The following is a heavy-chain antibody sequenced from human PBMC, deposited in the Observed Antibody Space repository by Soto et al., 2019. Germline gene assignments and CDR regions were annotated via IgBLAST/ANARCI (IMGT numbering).Heavy chain of an antibody. CDR3: ASGGITIFGVVREYYYYGMDV. J-gene: IGHJ6*02. CDR1: GGTFSSYP. V-gene: IGHV1-69*06. CDR2: IIPIFGTA. D-gene: IGHD3-3*01. Sequence: QVQLVQSGAEVKKPGSSVKVSCKASGGTFSSYPISWVRQAPGQGLEWMGGIIPIFGTAKYAQKFQCRVTTTADKSTSIGYMELSSLRSEDTAVYYCASGGITIFGVVREYYYYGMDVWGQGTTVTVSS.